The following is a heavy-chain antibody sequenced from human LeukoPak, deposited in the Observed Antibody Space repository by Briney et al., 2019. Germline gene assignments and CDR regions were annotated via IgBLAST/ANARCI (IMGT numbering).Heavy chain of an antibody. V-gene: IGHV1-46*01. CDR2: INPSGGST. CDR3: ARTLYDILTGYYNPTPLDY. CDR1: GYTFTSYY. J-gene: IGHJ4*02. Sequence: GASVTVSCKASGYTFTSYYMHWVRQAPGQGLEWMGIINPSGGSTSYAQKFQGRVTITRDTSASTAYMELSSLRSEDTAVYYCARTLYDILTGYYNPTPLDYWGQGTLVTVSS. D-gene: IGHD3-9*01.